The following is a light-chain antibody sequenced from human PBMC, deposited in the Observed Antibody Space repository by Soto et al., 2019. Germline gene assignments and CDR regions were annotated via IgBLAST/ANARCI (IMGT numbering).Light chain of an antibody. J-gene: IGKJ2*01. CDR2: GAS. Sequence: EIVLTQSPGTLSLSPGERATLSCRASQSVSSSYLAWSQQQPGQAPSLLIYGASSRATGIPDRFSGSGSGTDFTLTISRLEPEDLAVYYWQQYGSSPYTFGQGTKLEIK. CDR3: QQYGSSPYT. V-gene: IGKV3-20*01. CDR1: QSVSSSY.